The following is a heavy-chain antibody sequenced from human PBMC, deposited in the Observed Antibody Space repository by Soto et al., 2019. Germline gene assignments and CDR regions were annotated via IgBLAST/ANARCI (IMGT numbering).Heavy chain of an antibody. CDR3: ARDGVGTRVFFGYFDY. CDR1: QTIFRGFG. J-gene: IGHJ4*02. CDR2: IRYDGSNI. Sequence: GGSLRLSCAASQTIFRGFGMHWVRQAPGKGLEWLAIIRYDGSNIYYADSVKGRFTISRDYSQNTLYLQMDSLRVEDTAMYYCARDGVGTRVFFGYFDYWGQGALVNVSS. D-gene: IGHD3-3*01. V-gene: IGHV3-33*01.